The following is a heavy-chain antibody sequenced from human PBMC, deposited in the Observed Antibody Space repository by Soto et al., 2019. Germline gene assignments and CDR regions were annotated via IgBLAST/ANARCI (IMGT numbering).Heavy chain of an antibody. CDR1: GFTFSSYA. CDR3: ASRTKLLWFGDYYYYYGMDV. Sequence: GGSLRLSCAASGFTFSSYAMSWVRQAPGKGLEWVSAISGSGGSTYYADSVKGRFTISRDNSKNTLYLQMNSLRAEDTAVYYCASRTKLLWFGDYYYYYGMDVWGQGTTVTVSS. J-gene: IGHJ6*02. V-gene: IGHV3-23*01. CDR2: ISGSGGST. D-gene: IGHD3-10*01.